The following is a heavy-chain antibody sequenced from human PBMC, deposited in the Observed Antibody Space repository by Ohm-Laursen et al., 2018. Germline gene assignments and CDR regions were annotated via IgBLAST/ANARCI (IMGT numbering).Heavy chain of an antibody. Sequence: SLRLSCSASGFTFTDYAMNWVRQAPGKGLEWVSTISGNGVTTYYADSVKGRFTISKDNSKNTLYLQMNSLRAEDTAIYYCARGSLREGWFDPWGQGTLVTVSS. CDR3: ARGSLREGWFDP. CDR2: ISGNGVTT. V-gene: IGHV3-23*01. CDR1: GFTFTDYA. D-gene: IGHD3-10*01. J-gene: IGHJ5*02.